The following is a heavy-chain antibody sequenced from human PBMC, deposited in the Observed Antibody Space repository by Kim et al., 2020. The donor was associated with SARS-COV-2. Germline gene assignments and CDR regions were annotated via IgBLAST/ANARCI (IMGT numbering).Heavy chain of an antibody. CDR1: GFTVSSNY. CDR3: ARQYSSGWYYFDY. D-gene: IGHD6-19*01. Sequence: GGSLRLSCAASGFTVSSNYMSWVRQAPGKGLEWVSVIYSGGSTYYADSVKGRFTISRDNSKNTLYLQMNSLRAEDTAVYYCARQYSSGWYYFDYWGQGTLVTVSS. J-gene: IGHJ4*02. CDR2: IYSGGST. V-gene: IGHV3-53*01.